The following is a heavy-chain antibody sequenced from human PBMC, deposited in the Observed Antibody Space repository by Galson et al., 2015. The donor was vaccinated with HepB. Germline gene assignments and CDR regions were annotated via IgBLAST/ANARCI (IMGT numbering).Heavy chain of an antibody. CDR3: AHTLDSGSLQSPYFDY. CDR1: GFSLSTSGVG. J-gene: IGHJ4*02. CDR2: IYWDDDK. D-gene: IGHD1-26*01. Sequence: PALVKPTQTLTLPCTFSGFSLSTSGVGVGWIRQPPGKALEWLALIYWDDDKRYSPSLKSRLTITKDTSKNQVVLTMTNMDPVDTATYYCAHTLDSGSLQSPYFDYWGQGTLVTVSS. V-gene: IGHV2-5*02.